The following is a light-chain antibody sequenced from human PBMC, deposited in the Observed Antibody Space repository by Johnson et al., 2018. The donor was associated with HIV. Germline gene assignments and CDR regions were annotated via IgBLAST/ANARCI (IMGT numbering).Light chain of an antibody. Sequence: VLTQPPSVSAAPGQKVTISCSGSSSNIGNNYVSWYQQLPGTAPKLLIYDNNKRPSGIPDRFSGSKSGTSATLGITGLQTGDEADYYCGTWVSSLSPGVFVAGTKVTVL. CDR3: GTWVSSLSPGV. CDR2: DNN. J-gene: IGLJ1*01. V-gene: IGLV1-51*01. CDR1: SSNIGNNY.